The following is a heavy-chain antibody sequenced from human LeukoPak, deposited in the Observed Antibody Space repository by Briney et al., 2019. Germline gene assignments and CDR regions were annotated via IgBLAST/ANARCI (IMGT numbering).Heavy chain of an antibody. CDR1: GFTFSSYS. CDR3: ARDRLGYYDSSGYSLDY. CDR2: ISSSSSYI. V-gene: IGHV3-21*01. D-gene: IGHD3-22*01. Sequence: GGSLRLSCAASGFTFSSYSMNWVRQAPGKGLEWVSSISSSSSYIYYADSVKGRFTISRHNAKNSLYLQMNSLRAEDTAVYYCARDRLGYYDSSGYSLDYWGQGTLVTVSS. J-gene: IGHJ4*02.